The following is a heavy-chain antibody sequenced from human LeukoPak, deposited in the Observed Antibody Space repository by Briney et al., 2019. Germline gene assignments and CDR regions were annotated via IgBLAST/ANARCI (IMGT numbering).Heavy chain of an antibody. Sequence: SETLSLTCAVYGGSFSGYYWSWIRQPPGKGLEWIGEINHSGSTNYNPSLKSRVTISVDTSKNQFSLKLSSATAADTAVYYCARLLSRYSSSWYPFDYWGQGTLVTVSS. CDR3: ARLLSRYSSSWYPFDY. CDR1: GGSFSGYY. CDR2: INHSGST. D-gene: IGHD6-13*01. V-gene: IGHV4-34*01. J-gene: IGHJ4*02.